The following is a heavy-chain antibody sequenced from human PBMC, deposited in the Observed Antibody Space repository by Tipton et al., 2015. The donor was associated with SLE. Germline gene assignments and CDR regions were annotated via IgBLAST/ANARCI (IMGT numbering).Heavy chain of an antibody. CDR2: IYYSGGT. Sequence: TLSLTCTVSGGSISSYHWSWIRQSPGKGLEWIGYIYYSGGTNYNPTLKSRVTISIDASRKQFSLKLTSVTAADTAIYYCARLLGTTLTTGDWFDPCGQGIPVTVTT. CDR1: GGSISSYH. CDR3: ARLLGTTLTTGDWFDP. V-gene: IGHV4-59*08. D-gene: IGHD3-9*01. J-gene: IGHJ5*02.